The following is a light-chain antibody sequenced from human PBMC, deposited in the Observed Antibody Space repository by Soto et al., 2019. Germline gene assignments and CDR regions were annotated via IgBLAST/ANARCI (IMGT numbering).Light chain of an antibody. CDR1: QGISNY. V-gene: IGKV1-27*01. Sequence: DIPMTQSPSSLSASVGDRVTITCRASQGISNYLAWYQQKPGKSPILLIYAASTLQPGVPSRFSGSGSGTDFTLTISSLQPEDVATYYCQKYNRAPITFGQGTRLEIK. CDR3: QKYNRAPIT. CDR2: AAS. J-gene: IGKJ5*01.